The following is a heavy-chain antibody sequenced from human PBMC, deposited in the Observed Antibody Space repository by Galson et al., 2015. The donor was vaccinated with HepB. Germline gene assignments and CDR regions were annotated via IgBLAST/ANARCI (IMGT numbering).Heavy chain of an antibody. J-gene: IGHJ4*02. V-gene: IGHV3-30*03. CDR2: ISHDGNKK. D-gene: IGHD2-8*01. CDR1: GFTFSDYY. Sequence: SLRLSCAASGFTFSDYYMSWIRQAPGKGLEWVAVISHDGNKKYYADSVKGRFTISRDNSKNTLYLQMNSLRAEDTAVYFCARDMNTGVYGDYLDYWGQGTLVTVSS. CDR3: ARDMNTGVYGDYLDY.